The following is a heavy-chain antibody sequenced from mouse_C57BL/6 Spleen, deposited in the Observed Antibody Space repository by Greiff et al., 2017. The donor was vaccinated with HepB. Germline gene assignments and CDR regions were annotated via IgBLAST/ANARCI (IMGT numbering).Heavy chain of an antibody. CDR2: ISYDGSN. J-gene: IGHJ2*01. CDR1: GYSITSGYY. V-gene: IGHV3-6*01. CDR3: ATYYYGSYYFDY. D-gene: IGHD1-1*01. Sequence: VQLKESGPGLVKPSQSLSLTCSVTGYSITSGYYWNWIRQFPGNKLEWMGYISYDGSNNYNPSLKNRISITRDTSKNQFFLKLNSVTTEDTATYYCATYYYGSYYFDYWGQGTTLTVSS.